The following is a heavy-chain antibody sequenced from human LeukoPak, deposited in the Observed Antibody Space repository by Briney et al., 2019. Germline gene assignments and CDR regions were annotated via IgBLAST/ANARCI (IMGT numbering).Heavy chain of an antibody. CDR1: GYSISSGYY. CDR2: VYYSGTT. V-gene: IGHV4-38-2*02. J-gene: IGHJ4*02. D-gene: IGHD3-22*01. Sequence: SETLSLTCAVSGYSISSGYYWAWIRQPPGKGLEWIGSVYYSGTTYYNPSLKSRVTISVDTSKNQFSLKLSSVTAADTAVYYCARDPYYYDSSGYYLASHWGQGTLVTVSS. CDR3: ARDPYYYDSSGYYLASH.